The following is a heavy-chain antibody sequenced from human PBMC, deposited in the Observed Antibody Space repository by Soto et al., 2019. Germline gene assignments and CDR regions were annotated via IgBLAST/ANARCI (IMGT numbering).Heavy chain of an antibody. J-gene: IGHJ1*01. CDR2: ISGSGGST. D-gene: IGHD2-2*02. V-gene: IGHV3-23*01. Sequence: GGSLRLSCAASGFTFSSYAMSWVRQAPGKGLEWVSAISGSGGSTYYADSVKGRFTISRDNSKNTLYLQMNSLRAEDTAVYYCAKDAPKMQYQLLYVIFHRAEYFQHWGQGTLVTVSS. CDR3: AKDAPKMQYQLLYVIFHRAEYFQH. CDR1: GFTFSSYA.